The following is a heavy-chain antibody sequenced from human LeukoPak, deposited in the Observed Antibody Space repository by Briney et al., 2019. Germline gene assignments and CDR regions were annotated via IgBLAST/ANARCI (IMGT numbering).Heavy chain of an antibody. D-gene: IGHD6-6*01. J-gene: IGHJ4*02. CDR1: GYTFTRYY. V-gene: IGHV1-46*01. CDR3: AFFEYSSSSSHY. Sequence: GASVKVSCKASGYTFTRYYMHWVRQAPGQGLEWMGIINPSGGSTSYAQKFQGRVTMTRDMSTSTVYMELSSLRSEDTAVYYCAFFEYSSSSSHYWGQGTLVTVSS. CDR2: INPSGGST.